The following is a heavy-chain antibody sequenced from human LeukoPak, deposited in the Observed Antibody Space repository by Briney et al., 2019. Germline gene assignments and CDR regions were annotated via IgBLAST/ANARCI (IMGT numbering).Heavy chain of an antibody. CDR1: GGSISSGTYY. CDR3: ARSVSWGLLVRDDAFDI. J-gene: IGHJ3*02. CDR2: IHYSGST. Sequence: SETLSLTCIVSGGSISSGTYYWGWIRQPPGKGLEWIGYIHYSGSTNYNPSLKSRVTTSVDTSKKQFSLKLRSVTAADTAVYYCARSVSWGLLVRDDAFDIWGQGTMVTVSS. D-gene: IGHD2-21*01. V-gene: IGHV4-61*05.